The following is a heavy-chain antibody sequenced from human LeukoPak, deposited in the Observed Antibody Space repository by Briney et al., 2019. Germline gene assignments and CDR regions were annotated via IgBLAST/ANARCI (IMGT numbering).Heavy chain of an antibody. D-gene: IGHD6-19*01. V-gene: IGHV4-34*01. CDR3: TRAVAGNPD. CDR2: INHSGYT. J-gene: IGHJ4*02. CDR1: GVPFSNYY. Sequence: SETLSLTCAVSGVPFSNYYWSWVRQSPRQGLEWIGEINHSGYTNYNPSLKSRVTISIETSKKQFSLKLTSVTAADAGVYYCTRAVAGNPDWGQGTLVTVPS.